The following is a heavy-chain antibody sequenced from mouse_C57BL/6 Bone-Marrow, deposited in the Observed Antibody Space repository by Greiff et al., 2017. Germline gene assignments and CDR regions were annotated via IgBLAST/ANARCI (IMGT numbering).Heavy chain of an antibody. CDR2: ISYDGSN. CDR1: GYSITSGYY. J-gene: IGHJ2*01. D-gene: IGHD2-3*01. Sequence: EVKLMESGPGLVKPSQSLSLTCSVTGYSITSGYYWNWIRQFPGNKLEWMGYISYDGSNNYNPSLKNRISITRDTSKNQFFLTLNSVTTEDTATYYCARNYDGYSYYFDYWGQGTTLTVSS. CDR3: ARNYDGYSYYFDY. V-gene: IGHV3-6*01.